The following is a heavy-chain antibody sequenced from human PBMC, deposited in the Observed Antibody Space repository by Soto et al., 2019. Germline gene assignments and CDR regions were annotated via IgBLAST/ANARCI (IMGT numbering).Heavy chain of an antibody. CDR3: ARDFLKPGYSSSWSFDY. J-gene: IGHJ4*02. Sequence: PGGSLRLSCAASGFTFSSYGMHWVRQAPGKGLEWVAVIWYDGSNKYYADSVKGRFTISRDNSKNTLYLQMNSLRAEDTAVYYCARDFLKPGYSSSWSFDYWGQGTLVTVSS. CDR1: GFTFSSYG. CDR2: IWYDGSNK. D-gene: IGHD6-13*01. V-gene: IGHV3-33*01.